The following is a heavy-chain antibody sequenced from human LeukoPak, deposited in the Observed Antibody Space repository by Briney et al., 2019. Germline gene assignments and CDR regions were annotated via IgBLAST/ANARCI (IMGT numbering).Heavy chain of an antibody. J-gene: IGHJ4*02. D-gene: IGHD6-13*01. CDR3: ARVSSSSYPSYYFDY. CDR2: IYYSGST. CDR1: GGSISSYY. V-gene: IGHV4-59*01. Sequence: PSETLSLTCTVSGGSISSYYWSWIRQPPGKGLEWIGYIYYSGSTNYNPSLKSRVTISADMSKNQFSLKLSSVTAADTAVYYCARVSSSSYPSYYFDYWGQGTLVTVSS.